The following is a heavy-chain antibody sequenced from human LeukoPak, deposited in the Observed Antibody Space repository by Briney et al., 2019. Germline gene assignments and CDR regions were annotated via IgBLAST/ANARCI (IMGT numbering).Heavy chain of an antibody. CDR3: AKDAKRVTMIVVVARPRFFDY. CDR1: GFTFSSYA. D-gene: IGHD3-22*01. J-gene: IGHJ4*02. Sequence: GGSLRLSCAASGFTFSSYAMYWVRQAPGKGLEWMAVISYDGSSEYYADSVKGRFTISRDNSKNTLYLQMSSLRAEDTAIYYCAKDAKRVTMIVVVARPRFFDYWGQGTLVTVSS. CDR2: ISYDGSSE. V-gene: IGHV3-30*18.